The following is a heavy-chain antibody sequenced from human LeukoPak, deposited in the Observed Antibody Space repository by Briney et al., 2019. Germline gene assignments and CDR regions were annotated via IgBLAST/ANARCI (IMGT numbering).Heavy chain of an antibody. Sequence: SETLSLTCTVSGGSISSYYWSWIWQPPGKGLEWIGYIYYRGSTNYNASLKSRVTISVDTSKNQFSLKLRSVTAADTAVYYCARWVAASSIDYWGQGTLVTVSS. CDR3: ARWVAASSIDY. CDR2: IYYRGST. V-gene: IGHV4-59*08. J-gene: IGHJ4*02. D-gene: IGHD6-13*01. CDR1: GGSISSYY.